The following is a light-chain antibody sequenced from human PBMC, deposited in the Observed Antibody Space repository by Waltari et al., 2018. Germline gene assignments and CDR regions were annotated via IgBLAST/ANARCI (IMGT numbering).Light chain of an antibody. CDR2: AAS. Sequence: DTQTAQSPSPLSAYVGDSVTITCRASQSISSYLNWYQQKPGKAPKLLIYAASSLQSGVPSRFSGSGSGTDFTLTISSLQPEDFATYYCQQSYSTPYTFGQGTKLEIK. V-gene: IGKV1-39*01. J-gene: IGKJ2*01. CDR1: QSISSY. CDR3: QQSYSTPYT.